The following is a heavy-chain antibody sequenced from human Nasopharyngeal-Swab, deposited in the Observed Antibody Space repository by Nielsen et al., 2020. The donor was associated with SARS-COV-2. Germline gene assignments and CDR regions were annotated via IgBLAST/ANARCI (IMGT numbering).Heavy chain of an antibody. D-gene: IGHD6-13*01. V-gene: IGHV1-2*02. Sequence: ASVKVSCKASGYTFTYYYMHWVRQAPGQGLEWMGWINPNSGGTNYAQKFQGRVTMTRDTSISTAYMELRILRSDDTAVYYCARVYTSSWFDYWGQGTLVTDSS. CDR3: ARVYTSSWFDY. CDR1: GYTFTYYY. CDR2: INPNSGGT. J-gene: IGHJ4*02.